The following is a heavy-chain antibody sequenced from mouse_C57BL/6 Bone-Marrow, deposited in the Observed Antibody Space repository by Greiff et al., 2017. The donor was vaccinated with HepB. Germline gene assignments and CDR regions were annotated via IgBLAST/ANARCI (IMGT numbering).Heavy chain of an antibody. J-gene: IGHJ2*01. Sequence: QVQLQQSGAELVRPGASVTLSCKASGYTFTDYEMHWVKQTPVHGLEWIGAIDPETGGTAYNQKFKGKAILTADKSSSTAYMELRSLTSEDSAVYYCAREGYALYFDYWGQGTTLTVSS. V-gene: IGHV1-15*01. CDR3: AREGYALYFDY. D-gene: IGHD1-1*01. CDR1: GYTFTDYE. CDR2: IDPETGGT.